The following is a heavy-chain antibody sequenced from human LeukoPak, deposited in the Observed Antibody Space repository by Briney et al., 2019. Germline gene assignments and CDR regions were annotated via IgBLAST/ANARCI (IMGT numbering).Heavy chain of an antibody. Sequence: ASVKVSCKASGYTFTSYDINWVRQAPGQGLEWMGWISAYNGNTNYAQKLQGRVTTTTDTSTSTAYMELRSLRSDDTAVYYCARDTDFWSGLDYWGQGTLVTVSS. CDR2: ISAYNGNT. D-gene: IGHD3-3*01. CDR3: ARDTDFWSGLDY. J-gene: IGHJ4*02. V-gene: IGHV1-18*01. CDR1: GYTFTSYD.